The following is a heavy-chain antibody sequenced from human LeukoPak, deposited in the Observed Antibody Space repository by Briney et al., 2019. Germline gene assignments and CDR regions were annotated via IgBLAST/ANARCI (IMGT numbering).Heavy chain of an antibody. CDR2: IRSEAYGGTT. Sequence: PGRSLRLSCTASGFTFGDYTMSWVRQAPGKGLEWVGFIRSEAYGGTTEYAASVKGRFTISRDDSKSIACLQMNSLKTEDTAMYYCARDGCGSTSCYPVFDFWGQGTLVTVSS. CDR3: ARDGCGSTSCYPVFDF. CDR1: GFTFGDYT. V-gene: IGHV3-49*04. D-gene: IGHD2-2*01. J-gene: IGHJ4*02.